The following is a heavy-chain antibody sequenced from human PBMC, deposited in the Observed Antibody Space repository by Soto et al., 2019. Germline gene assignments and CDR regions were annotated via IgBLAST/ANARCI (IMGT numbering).Heavy chain of an antibody. CDR1: GYSFTSYW. J-gene: IGHJ6*02. V-gene: IGHV5-51*01. D-gene: IGHD6-19*01. CDR2: IYPGDSDT. Sequence: PGESLKISCKGSGYSFTSYWIGWVRQMPGKGLEWMGIIYPGDSDTRYSPSFQGQVTISADKSISTAYLQWSSLKASDTAMYYCARQVAQIAVAGQYGMDVWGQGTTVTVSS. CDR3: ARQVAQIAVAGQYGMDV.